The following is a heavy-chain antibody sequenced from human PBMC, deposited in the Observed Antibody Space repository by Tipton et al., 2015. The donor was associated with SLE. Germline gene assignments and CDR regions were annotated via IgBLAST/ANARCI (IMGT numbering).Heavy chain of an antibody. Sequence: QLVQSGAEVKKPGSSVKVSCKVSGGTFSSSVISWVRQAPGQGPEWMGGIIPIFGRGNYAQKFQGRLNLTWDTSASTAYLELGSLRPDDTAVYYCARGGDFDYWGQGTRVTVSS. J-gene: IGHJ4*02. CDR3: ARGGDFDY. V-gene: IGHV1-69*06. CDR2: IIPIFGRG. CDR1: GGTFSSSV. D-gene: IGHD3-10*01.